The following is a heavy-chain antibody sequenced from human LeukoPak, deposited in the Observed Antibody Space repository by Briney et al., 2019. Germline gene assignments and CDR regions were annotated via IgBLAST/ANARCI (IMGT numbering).Heavy chain of an antibody. CDR2: IYSDNT. J-gene: IGHJ4*02. Sequence: HPGGSLRLSCTASGFSVSSNSMSWVRQAPGKGLEWVSFIYSDNTHYSDSVKGRFTISRDNSKNTLYLQMNSLRAEDTAVYYCAKVTYGSGTYGAFDYWGQGTLVTVSS. CDR3: AKVTYGSGTYGAFDY. CDR1: GFSVSSNS. D-gene: IGHD3-10*01. V-gene: IGHV3-53*01.